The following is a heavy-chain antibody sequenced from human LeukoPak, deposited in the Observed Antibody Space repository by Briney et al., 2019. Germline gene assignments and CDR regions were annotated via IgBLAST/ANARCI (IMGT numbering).Heavy chain of an antibody. D-gene: IGHD3-16*02. J-gene: IGHJ5*02. V-gene: IGHV1-69*13. Sequence: SVKVSCKASGGTFSSYAISWVRQAPGQGLEWMGGIIPIFGTANYAQKFQGRVTITADESTSTAYMELSSLRSEDTAVYYCARSPLSLLPQFDPWGQGTLVTVSS. CDR3: ARSPLSLLPQFDP. CDR1: GGTFSSYA. CDR2: IIPIFGTA.